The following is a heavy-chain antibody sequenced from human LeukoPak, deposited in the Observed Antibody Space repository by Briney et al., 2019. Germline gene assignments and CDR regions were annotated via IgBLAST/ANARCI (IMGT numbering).Heavy chain of an antibody. J-gene: IGHJ3*02. D-gene: IGHD2-2*01. V-gene: IGHV3-21*01. CDR3: ARVGYCSSTSCYASGAFDI. CDR1: GFTFSSYS. Sequence: GGSLRLSCAASGFTFSSYSMNWVRQAPGKGLEWVSSISSSSSYIYYADSMKGRFTISRDNAKNSLYPQMNSLRAEDTAVYYCARVGYCSSTSCYASGAFDIWGQGTMVTVSS. CDR2: ISSSSSYI.